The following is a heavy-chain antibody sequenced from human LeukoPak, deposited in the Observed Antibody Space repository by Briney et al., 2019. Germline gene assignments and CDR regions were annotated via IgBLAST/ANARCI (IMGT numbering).Heavy chain of an antibody. Sequence: GGSLRLSCAASGFTFSSYEMNWVRQAPGKGLEWVSYISSSGSTIYYADSVKGRLTLSRDNAKNSLYLQMNSLRAEDTAVYYCARTGGSYPYYFEYWGQGTLVTVSS. CDR3: ARTGGSYPYYFEY. D-gene: IGHD1-26*01. CDR2: ISSSGSTI. J-gene: IGHJ4*02. V-gene: IGHV3-48*03. CDR1: GFTFSSYE.